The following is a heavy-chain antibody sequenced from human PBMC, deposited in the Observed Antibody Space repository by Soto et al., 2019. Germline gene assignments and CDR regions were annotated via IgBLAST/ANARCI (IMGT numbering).Heavy chain of an antibody. CDR1: GYSFTSYW. D-gene: IGHD6-13*01. Sequence: GESLKISCKGSGYSFTSYWISWVRQMPGKGLDWMGRIDPSDSYTNYSPSFQGHVTISADKSISTAYLQWSSLKASDTAMYYCAGRIAAAGTPHYYYYGMDVWGQGTTVTVSS. CDR3: AGRIAAAGTPHYYYYGMDV. V-gene: IGHV5-10-1*01. CDR2: IDPSDSYT. J-gene: IGHJ6*02.